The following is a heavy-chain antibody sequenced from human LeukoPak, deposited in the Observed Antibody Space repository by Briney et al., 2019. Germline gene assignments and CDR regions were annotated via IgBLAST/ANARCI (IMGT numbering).Heavy chain of an antibody. V-gene: IGHV4-59*11. D-gene: IGHD3-22*01. CDR3: ASDSISMNAFDA. CDR1: GGSFTTHY. CDR2: ISYIGST. J-gene: IGHJ3*01. Sequence: SETLSLTCTVSGGSFTTHYWSWIRQPPGKGLEWIGYISYIGSTNYNPSLKSRVTISIDTSKSEVSLMLTSVTAADTAVYYCASDSISMNAFDAWGQGTMVTFSS.